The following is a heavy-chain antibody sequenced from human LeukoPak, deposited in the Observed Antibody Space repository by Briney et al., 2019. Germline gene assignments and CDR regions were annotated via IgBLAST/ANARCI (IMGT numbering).Heavy chain of an antibody. D-gene: IGHD5-18*01. CDR1: GFPFSSYS. V-gene: IGHV3-21*04. J-gene: IGHJ6*02. CDR2: ISSSSSYI. Sequence: GGSLTLSCVASGFPFSSYSMNWLRQAPGKGLEWISCISSSSSYIYYADSVKGRFTISRDNAKNSLFLQMNSLRAEDTAVYYCARVSAMITPFYYYYYGMDVWGRGTTVTVSS. CDR3: ARVSAMITPFYYYYYGMDV.